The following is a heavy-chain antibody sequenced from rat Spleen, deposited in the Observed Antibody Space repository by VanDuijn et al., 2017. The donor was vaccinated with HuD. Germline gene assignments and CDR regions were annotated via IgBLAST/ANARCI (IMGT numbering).Heavy chain of an antibody. CDR2: ISYDGGST. J-gene: IGHJ2*01. V-gene: IGHV5-19*01. CDR1: GFTFTNSG. Sequence: EVQLVESGGGLVQPGRSLKLSCAASGFTFTNSGMHWIRQAPTKGLEWVATISYDGGSTYYGDSVKGRFTISRDNAKRTLYLQMNSLRSEDTATYYCARTIYDYFDYWGQGVMVTVSS. CDR3: ARTIYDYFDY.